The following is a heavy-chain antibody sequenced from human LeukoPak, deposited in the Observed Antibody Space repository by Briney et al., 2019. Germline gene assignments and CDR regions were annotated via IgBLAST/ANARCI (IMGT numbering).Heavy chain of an antibody. J-gene: IGHJ5*02. V-gene: IGHV3-30*02. CDR2: IQSDGSYK. D-gene: IGHD3-16*01. CDR3: VKGLPVLQS. Sequence: GGSLRLSCAASGFTFNSFAMHWVRQAPGKGLEHLAFIQSDGSYKYHADSVKGRFTISRDNSKNTLYLQMNGLRGDDTAVYYCVKGLPVLQSWGQGTLVTVSS. CDR1: GFTFNSFA.